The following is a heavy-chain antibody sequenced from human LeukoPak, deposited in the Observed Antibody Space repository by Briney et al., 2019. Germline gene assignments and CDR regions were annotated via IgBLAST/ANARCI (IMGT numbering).Heavy chain of an antibody. J-gene: IGHJ4*02. D-gene: IGHD3-10*01. Sequence: GRSLRLSCAASGFTFSSYAMHWVRQAPGKGLEWVAVISYDGSNKYYADSVKGRFTISRDNSKNTLDLQMNSLRAEDTAVYYCARIWAMVRGVIDYWGQGTLVTASS. CDR2: ISYDGSNK. CDR1: GFTFSSYA. CDR3: ARIWAMVRGVIDY. V-gene: IGHV3-30*01.